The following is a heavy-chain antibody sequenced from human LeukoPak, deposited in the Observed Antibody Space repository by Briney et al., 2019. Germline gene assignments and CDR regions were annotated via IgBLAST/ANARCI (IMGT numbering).Heavy chain of an antibody. CDR2: MKEDGSEK. CDR3: ARDSSGTI. CDR1: GFTFSNSW. D-gene: IGHD3-3*01. Sequence: GGSLRLSCAASGFTFSNSWMTWVRQAPGKGLEWVANMKEDGSEKYYVDSVKGRFTISRDNAKNSLYLQMNSLRVEDTAVYYCARDSSGTIWGQGTLVTVSS. J-gene: IGHJ4*02. V-gene: IGHV3-7*01.